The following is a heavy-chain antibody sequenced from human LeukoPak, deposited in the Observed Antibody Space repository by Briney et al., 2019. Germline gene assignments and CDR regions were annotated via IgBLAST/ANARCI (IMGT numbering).Heavy chain of an antibody. J-gene: IGHJ4*02. CDR2: ISGSGGST. CDR1: KFTFSSYP. Sequence: GGSLRLSCAATKFTFSSYPMTWVRQAPGTGLEWVSSISGSGGSTFYADSVKGRFTVSRDNSQNTLYLQMNSLGVEDTAVYYCAKAGSSWYYFDYWGQGALVTVSS. CDR3: AKAGSSWYYFDY. V-gene: IGHV3-23*01. D-gene: IGHD6-13*01.